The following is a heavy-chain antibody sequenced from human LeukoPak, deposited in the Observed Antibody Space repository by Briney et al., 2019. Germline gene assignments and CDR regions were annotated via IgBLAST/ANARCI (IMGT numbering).Heavy chain of an antibody. J-gene: IGHJ3*02. CDR1: GGSSSNYY. D-gene: IGHD6-6*01. CDR3: ARHRAYSSSSPFDI. Sequence: PSETLSLTCSVSGGSSSNYYWSWLRQPPGRGLEWIGYIYYSGSTNSNASLKSRVTIFVDPSKNQFSLRLSSVTAADTAVYYCARHRAYSSSSPFDIWGQGTMVTVSS. V-gene: IGHV4-59*08. CDR2: IYYSGST.